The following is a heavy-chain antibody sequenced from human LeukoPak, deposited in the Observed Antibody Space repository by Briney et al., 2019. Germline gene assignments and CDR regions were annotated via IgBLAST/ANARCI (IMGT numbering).Heavy chain of an antibody. CDR2: ISGSGGST. D-gene: IGHD1-1*01. CDR1: GFAFSNYA. Sequence: PGGSLRLSCAASGFAFSNYAMSWVRQAPGKGLEWVSAISGSGGSTYYADSVKGRFTISRDNSKNTLYLQMNSPRAEDTAVYYCAKLKATRVPHFDYWGQGTLVTVSS. V-gene: IGHV3-23*01. CDR3: AKLKATRVPHFDY. J-gene: IGHJ4*02.